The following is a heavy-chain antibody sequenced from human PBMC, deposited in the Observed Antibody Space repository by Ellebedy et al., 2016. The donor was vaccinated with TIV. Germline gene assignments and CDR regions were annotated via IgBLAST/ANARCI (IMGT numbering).Heavy chain of an antibody. J-gene: IGHJ5*02. CDR3: VRDWPGRYEARSWFDP. D-gene: IGHD3-9*01. V-gene: IGHV4-34*01. Sequence: SETLSLXXAVYVGSFSGYYWSWIRQPPGKGLEWIGEINHSGSTNYNPSLKSRVTISVDTSKNQFSLKLSSVTAADTAVYYCVRDWPGRYEARSWFDPWGQGTQVTVSS. CDR2: INHSGST. CDR1: VGSFSGYY.